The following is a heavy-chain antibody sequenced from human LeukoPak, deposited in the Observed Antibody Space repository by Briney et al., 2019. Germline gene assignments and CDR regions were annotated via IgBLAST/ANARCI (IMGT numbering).Heavy chain of an antibody. CDR3: ARDTTLARFYDFWSGYFGWFDP. V-gene: IGHV3-30-3*01. CDR1: GFTFSSYA. J-gene: IGHJ5*02. Sequence: GGSLRLSCAASGFTFSSYAMHWVRQAPGKGLEWAAVISYDGSNKYYADSVKGRFTISRDNSKNTQYLQMNSLRAEDTAVYYCARDTTLARFYDFWSGYFGWFDPWGQGTLVTVSS. D-gene: IGHD3-3*01. CDR2: ISYDGSNK.